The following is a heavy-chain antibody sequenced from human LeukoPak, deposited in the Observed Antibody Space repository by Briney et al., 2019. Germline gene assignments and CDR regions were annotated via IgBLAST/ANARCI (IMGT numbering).Heavy chain of an antibody. J-gene: IGHJ4*02. V-gene: IGHV4-4*07. CDR1: GGSISNYY. CDR3: ARDLGLKSMDY. Sequence: PSETLSLTCSVSGGSISNYYWGWIRQPAGKGLEWIGRIYSSGSTNYNPFLKSRVTVSVDTSKNQFSLKLSSVTAADTAVYYCARDLGLKSMDYWGQGTLVSVSS. CDR2: IYSSGST. D-gene: IGHD2/OR15-2a*01.